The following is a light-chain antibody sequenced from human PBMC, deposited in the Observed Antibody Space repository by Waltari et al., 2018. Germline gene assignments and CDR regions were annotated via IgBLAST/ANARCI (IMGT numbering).Light chain of an antibody. V-gene: IGKV1-5*01. CDR1: QSISTW. J-gene: IGKJ1*01. CDR3: QHYNAYRT. CDR2: AAS. Sequence: DIQMTQSPSTLSASVGDRVIITCRASQSISTWLAWCQQKPGKAPKLLIFAASSLQTGVPSRFSGSGSGTEFTLTINSLQPDDFATYYCQHYNAYRTFGQGTKVEIK.